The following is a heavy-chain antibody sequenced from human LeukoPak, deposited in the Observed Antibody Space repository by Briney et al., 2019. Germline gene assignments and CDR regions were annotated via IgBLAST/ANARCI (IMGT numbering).Heavy chain of an antibody. CDR3: AKDNEVYYDSSGPLGG. CDR1: GFTFDDYA. CDR2: ISWNSGSI. J-gene: IGHJ4*02. V-gene: IGHV3-9*01. D-gene: IGHD3-22*01. Sequence: GGSLRLSCAASGFTFDDYAMHWVRQAPGKGLEWVSGISWNSGSIGYADSAKGRFTISRDNAKNSLYLQMNSLRAEDTALYYCAKDNEVYYDSSGPLGGWGQGTLVTVSS.